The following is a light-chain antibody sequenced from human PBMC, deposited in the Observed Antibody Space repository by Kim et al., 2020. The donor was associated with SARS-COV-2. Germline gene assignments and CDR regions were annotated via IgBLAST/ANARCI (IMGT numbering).Light chain of an antibody. CDR2: GRN. J-gene: IGLJ2*01. Sequence: ALGQTVTITCQGDTIRKHYVSRYQQRPGQTAVLVMYGRNGRSSGIPDRFSGSRSGDTASLTITGAQAEDEADYYCNSRDSTGCLGVFGGGTKLTVL. CDR1: TIRKHY. CDR3: NSRDSTGCLGV. V-gene: IGLV3-19*01.